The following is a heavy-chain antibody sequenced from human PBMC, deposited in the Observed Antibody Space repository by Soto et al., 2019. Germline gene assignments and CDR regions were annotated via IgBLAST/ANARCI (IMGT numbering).Heavy chain of an antibody. CDR3: ARIETLTYHNTMGTDLDF. V-gene: IGHV1-69*06. CDR2: IITVFNAA. CDR1: GGTFGSHT. J-gene: IGHJ4*02. Sequence: QVQLVQSGAEVKKPGSSVRVSCKVSGGTFGSHTFTWVRQAPGQGLEWMGEIITVFNAANYAQRFQDRVTITDDRSATTVYLALSRLTSADTATYYCARIETLTYHNTMGTDLDFWGQGTLVIVSS. D-gene: IGHD3-10*01.